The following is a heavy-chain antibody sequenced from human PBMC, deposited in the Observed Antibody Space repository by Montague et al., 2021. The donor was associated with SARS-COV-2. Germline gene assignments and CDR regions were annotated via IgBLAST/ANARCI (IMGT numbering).Heavy chain of an antibody. Sequence: PALVKPTQTLTLTCTFSGFSLSTRTVGVGWIRQPPGKALEWLALIYWDDDKRYSPSLKSRLTITKVTSKNQVVLTTTNMDPVDTATYYCAHRLPAVAAFDYWGQGTLVTVSP. CDR1: GFSLSTRTVG. V-gene: IGHV2-5*02. D-gene: IGHD6-6*01. J-gene: IGHJ4*02. CDR3: AHRLPAVAAFDY. CDR2: IYWDDDK.